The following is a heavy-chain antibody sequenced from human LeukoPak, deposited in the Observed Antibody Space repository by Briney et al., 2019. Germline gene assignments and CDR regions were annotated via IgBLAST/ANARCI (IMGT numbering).Heavy chain of an antibody. Sequence: PGGSLRLSCAASGFTFSSYAMHWVRQAPGKGLEWVAVISYDGSNKYYADSVKGRFTISRDNSKNTLYPQMNSLRAEDTAVYYCASRWYHFGYWGQGTLVTVSS. CDR1: GFTFSSYA. CDR2: ISYDGSNK. J-gene: IGHJ4*02. D-gene: IGHD4-23*01. V-gene: IGHV3-30*04. CDR3: ASRWYHFGY.